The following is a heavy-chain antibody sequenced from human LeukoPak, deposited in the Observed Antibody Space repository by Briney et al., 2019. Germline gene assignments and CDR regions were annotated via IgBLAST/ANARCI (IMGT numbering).Heavy chain of an antibody. CDR3: ARDIIDSSGYYAGWFDP. CDR2: IFYSAST. V-gene: IGHV4-59*01. Sequence: SETLSLTCTVSGGYISSYYWSWIRRPPGKGLEWIGYIFYSASTNYSPSLKSRVTISVDTSKNQFSLKLSCVTAADTAVYYCARDIIDSSGYYAGWFDPWGQGTLVTVSS. D-gene: IGHD3-22*01. CDR1: GGYISSYY. J-gene: IGHJ5*02.